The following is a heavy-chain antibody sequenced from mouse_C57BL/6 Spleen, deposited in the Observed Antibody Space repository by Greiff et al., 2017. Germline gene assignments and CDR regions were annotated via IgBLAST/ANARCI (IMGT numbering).Heavy chain of an antibody. J-gene: IGHJ3*01. Sequence: EVKVVESGGGLVKPGGSLKLSCAASGFTFSDYGLHWVRQAPEKGLEWVAYISSGSSTIYYADTVKGRFTISRDNAKNTLFLQMTRLRSEYTAMYYCAKSYYGSSPFAYWGQGTLVTVSA. CDR3: AKSYYGSSPFAY. D-gene: IGHD1-1*01. CDR2: ISSGSSTI. CDR1: GFTFSDYG. V-gene: IGHV5-17*01.